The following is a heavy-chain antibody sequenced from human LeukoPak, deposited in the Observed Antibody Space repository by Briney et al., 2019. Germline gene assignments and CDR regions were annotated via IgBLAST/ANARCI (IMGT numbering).Heavy chain of an antibody. CDR1: GGTFSSYA. CDR3: ARAQSRTHWDGFDI. V-gene: IGHV1-69*06. D-gene: IGHD5-24*01. CDR2: IIPIFGTA. Sequence: SVKVSCKASGGTFSSYAISWVRQAPGQGLEWMGGIIPIFGTANYAQKFRGRVTITADKSTRTAYMELRSLRSDDTAVYYCARAQSRTHWDGFDIWGQGTMVTLPS. J-gene: IGHJ3*02.